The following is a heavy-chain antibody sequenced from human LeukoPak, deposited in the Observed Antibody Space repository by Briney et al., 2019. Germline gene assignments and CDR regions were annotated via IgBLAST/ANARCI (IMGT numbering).Heavy chain of an antibody. CDR1: GFTFSSYV. V-gene: IGHV3-23*01. D-gene: IGHD3-22*01. Sequence: PGGSLGLSCEVSGFTFSSYVMSWVRQAPGKGLEWVSAISGSGGSTYYADSVKGRFTISRDNSKNTLYLQMNSLRAEDTAVYYCAKDLKYYYDSSGYYSTPADYWGQGTLVTVSS. CDR2: ISGSGGST. J-gene: IGHJ4*02. CDR3: AKDLKYYYDSSGYYSTPADY.